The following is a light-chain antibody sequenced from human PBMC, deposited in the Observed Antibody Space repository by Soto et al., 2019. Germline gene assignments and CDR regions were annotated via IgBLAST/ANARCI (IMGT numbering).Light chain of an antibody. J-gene: IGKJ2*02. V-gene: IGKV1-39*01. Sequence: DIQMTQSPSSLSASVGDRVTITCRASQSISSYLNWYQQKPGKAPKLLIYAASSLQSGVPSRFSGSGSGTDFTLTISSLQPEDFATYYCQQSYSTPCTFGQGTKLDIK. CDR3: QQSYSTPCT. CDR1: QSISSY. CDR2: AAS.